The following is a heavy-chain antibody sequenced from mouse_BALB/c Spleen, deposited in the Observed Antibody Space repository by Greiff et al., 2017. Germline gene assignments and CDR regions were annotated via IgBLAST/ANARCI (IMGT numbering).Heavy chain of an antibody. CDR1: GYTFTSYW. Sequence: QVQLQQPGAELVKPGASVKLSCKASGYTFTSYWMHWVKQRPGQGLEWIGEINPSNGRTNYNEKFKSKATLTVDKSSSTAYMQLSSLTSEDSAVYYCAPLLWLRRGRPMDYWGQGTSVTVSS. CDR2: INPSNGRT. D-gene: IGHD2-2*01. J-gene: IGHJ4*01. V-gene: IGHV1S81*02. CDR3: APLLWLRRGRPMDY.